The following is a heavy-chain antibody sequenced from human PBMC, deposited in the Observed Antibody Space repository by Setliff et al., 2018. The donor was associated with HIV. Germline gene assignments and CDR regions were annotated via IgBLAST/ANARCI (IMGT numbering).Heavy chain of an antibody. Sequence: SVKVSCKASGGTFSRYAINWVRQAPGQGLEWMGGIIPILGTANYAQKFQGRVTITADEPTSTAYMGLSSLRSEDTAVYYCARGLGGGPEGAGYMDVWGTGTTVTVSS. CDR3: ARGLGGGPEGAGYMDV. CDR1: GGTFSRYA. J-gene: IGHJ6*03. CDR2: IIPILGTA. V-gene: IGHV1-69*13. D-gene: IGHD2-15*01.